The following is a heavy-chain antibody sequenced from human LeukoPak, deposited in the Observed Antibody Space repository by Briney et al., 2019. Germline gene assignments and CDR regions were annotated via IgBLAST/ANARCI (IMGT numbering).Heavy chain of an antibody. Sequence: ASVKVSCKASGYTFTGYYMHWVRQAPGQGLEWMGWINPNSGGANYAQKFQGRVTMTRDTSISTAYMELSRLRSDDTAVYYCASLPPPWKEYSSSLHFDYWGQGTLVTVSS. CDR1: GYTFTGYY. D-gene: IGHD6-13*01. CDR3: ASLPPPWKEYSSSLHFDY. CDR2: INPNSGGA. V-gene: IGHV1-2*02. J-gene: IGHJ4*02.